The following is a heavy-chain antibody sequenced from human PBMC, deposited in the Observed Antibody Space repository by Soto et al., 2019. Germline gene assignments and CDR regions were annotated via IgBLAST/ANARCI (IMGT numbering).Heavy chain of an antibody. CDR2: IYYSGST. CDR1: GGSISSGGYY. Sequence: QVQLQESGPGLVKPSQTLSLTCTVSGGSISSGGYYWSWIRQHPGKGLEWIGYIYYSGSTYYNPSLQSRVTISVDTSKNQFALKLRSVTAADTAVYYCARGVTMVRGVIHTPYFDYWGQGTLVTVSS. V-gene: IGHV4-31*03. CDR3: ARGVTMVRGVIHTPYFDY. D-gene: IGHD3-10*01. J-gene: IGHJ4*02.